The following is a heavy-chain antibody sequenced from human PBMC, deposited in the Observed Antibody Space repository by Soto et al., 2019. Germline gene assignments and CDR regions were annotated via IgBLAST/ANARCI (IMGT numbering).Heavy chain of an antibody. V-gene: IGHV1-18*01. D-gene: IGHD1-1*01. CDR1: GYTFTSYG. CDR3: ARPRMEEDDKDASDI. Sequence: GASVKVSCKASGYTFTSYGISWVRQAPGQGLEWMGWISAYNGNTNYAQKLQGRVTMTTDTSTSTAYMELRSLRSDDTAVYYCARPRMEEDDKDASDIWGQGTMVTVSS. J-gene: IGHJ3*02. CDR2: ISAYNGNT.